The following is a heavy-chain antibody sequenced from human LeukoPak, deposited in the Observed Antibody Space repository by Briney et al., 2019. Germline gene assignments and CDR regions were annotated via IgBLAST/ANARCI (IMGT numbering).Heavy chain of an antibody. J-gene: IGHJ4*02. CDR3: ARGPMGVGAHCDY. CDR1: GYTFTSND. V-gene: IGHV1-8*01. CDR2: MNPNSGDT. D-gene: IGHD1-26*01. Sequence: GASVKVSCKASGYTFTSNDINWVRQAIGPGLEWMGWMNPNSGDTGYVQKFQGRVTMTRNTSISTAYMELSSRRSEDTAVYYCARGPMGVGAHCDYWGQGTLVTVSS.